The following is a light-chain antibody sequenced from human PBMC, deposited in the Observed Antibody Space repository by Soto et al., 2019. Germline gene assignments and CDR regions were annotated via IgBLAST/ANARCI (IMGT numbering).Light chain of an antibody. V-gene: IGLV1-44*01. CDR1: SSNIKTNG. CDR3: STWDDSLNGLI. CDR2: SNS. J-gene: IGLJ2*01. Sequence: QSVLAQPPSASGTPGQTVTISCSGGSSNIKTNGVSWYQQVPGAAPKLRIYSNSQRPSGAPDRFSGSKSGTSASLAISGLQSEDEATYHCSTWDDSLNGLIFGGGTKLTVL.